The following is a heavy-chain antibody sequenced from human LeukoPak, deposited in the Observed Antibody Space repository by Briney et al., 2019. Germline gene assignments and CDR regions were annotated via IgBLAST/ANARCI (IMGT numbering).Heavy chain of an antibody. V-gene: IGHV3-53*01. J-gene: IGHJ4*02. CDR2: IYSGGST. CDR1: GFSVSNNY. CDR3: ANSHRTLIISTFDY. Sequence: GGSLRLSCAASGFSVSNNYMSWVRQAPGKGLEWVSVIYSGGSTFYADSVKGRFTISRDNSKNTLYLQMNSLRAEDTAVYYCANSHRTLIISTFDYWGQGTLVTVSS. D-gene: IGHD1-1*01.